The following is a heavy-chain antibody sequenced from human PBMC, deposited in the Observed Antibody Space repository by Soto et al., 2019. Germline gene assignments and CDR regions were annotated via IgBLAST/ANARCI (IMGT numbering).Heavy chain of an antibody. CDR1: GFTFSSYA. J-gene: IGHJ6*02. Sequence: GGSLRLSCAASGFTFSSYAMHWVRQAPGKGLEWVAVISYDGNNKNYPDSVKGRFTISRDNSKNTLYLQMNSLRAEDTAVYYCAKGGYDFWSGYPDYGMDVWGQGTTVTVSS. CDR3: AKGGYDFWSGYPDYGMDV. V-gene: IGHV3-30-3*01. D-gene: IGHD3-3*01. CDR2: ISYDGNNK.